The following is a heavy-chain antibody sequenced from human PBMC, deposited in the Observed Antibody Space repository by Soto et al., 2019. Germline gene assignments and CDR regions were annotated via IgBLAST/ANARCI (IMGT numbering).Heavy chain of an antibody. CDR2: INHSGST. D-gene: IGHD2-15*01. Sequence: SETLSLTCAVYGGSFSGYYWSWIRQPPGKGLEWIGEINHSGSTNYNPSLKSRVTISVDTSKNQFSLKLSSLRSEDTAVYYCARDLAEMVVAANYNHDAFDIWGQGTMVTVSS. CDR3: ARDLAEMVVAANYNHDAFDI. J-gene: IGHJ3*02. V-gene: IGHV4-34*01. CDR1: GGSFSGYY.